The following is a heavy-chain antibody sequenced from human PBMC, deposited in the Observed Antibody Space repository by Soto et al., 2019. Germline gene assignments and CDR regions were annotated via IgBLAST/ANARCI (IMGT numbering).Heavy chain of an antibody. D-gene: IGHD4-17*01. CDR2: INAGNGNT. CDR1: GYTFTSYA. J-gene: IGHJ4*02. Sequence: ASVKVSCKASGYTFTSYAMHWVRQAPGQRLEWMGWINAGNGNTKYSQKFQGRVTITRDTSASTAYMELSSLRSEDTAAYYCARVPYDYGDSTTFDYWGQGTLVTVSS. CDR3: ARVPYDYGDSTTFDY. V-gene: IGHV1-3*01.